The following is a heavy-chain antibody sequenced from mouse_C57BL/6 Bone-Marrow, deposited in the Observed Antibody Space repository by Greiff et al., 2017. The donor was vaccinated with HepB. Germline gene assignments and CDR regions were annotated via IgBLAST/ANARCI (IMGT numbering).Heavy chain of an antibody. CDR2: IHPNSGST. Sequence: QVQLQQSGAELVKPGASVKLSCKASGYTFTSYWMHWVKQRPGQGLEWIGMIHPNSGSTNYNEKFKSKATLTVDKSSSTAYMQLNSLTSEDSAVYYCARNPRRGFAYWGQGTLVTVSA. CDR1: GYTFTSYW. CDR3: ARNPRRGFAY. J-gene: IGHJ3*01. V-gene: IGHV1-64*01.